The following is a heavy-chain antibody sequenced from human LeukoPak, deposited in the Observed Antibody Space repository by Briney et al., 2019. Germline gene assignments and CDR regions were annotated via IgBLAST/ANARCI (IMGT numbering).Heavy chain of an antibody. V-gene: IGHV3-48*04. Sequence: TGGSLRLSCAASGLTFSTYSMKWVRQAPGKGLGWVSYISTSGSSIYYADSVKGRFTVSRDNAKNSLYLQMNSLRAEDTAVYYCSRGSTITAWGQGTLVTVSS. CDR2: ISTSGSSI. CDR3: SRGSTITA. CDR1: GLTFSTYS. D-gene: IGHD5/OR15-5a*01. J-gene: IGHJ5*02.